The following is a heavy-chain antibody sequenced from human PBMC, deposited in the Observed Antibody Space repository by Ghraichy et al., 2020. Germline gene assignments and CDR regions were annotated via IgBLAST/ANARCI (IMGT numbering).Heavy chain of an antibody. CDR1: GFTFSSYW. Sequence: GESLNISCAASGFTFSSYWMSWVRQAPGKGLEWVANIKQDGSEKYYVDSVKGRFSISRDNAKNSLYLQMNSLRAEDTAVYYCARRRGAVGGLDDYGDYVSWYFDLWGRGTLVTVSS. J-gene: IGHJ2*01. CDR3: ARRRGAVGGLDDYGDYVSWYFDL. D-gene: IGHD4-17*01. CDR2: IKQDGSEK. V-gene: IGHV3-7*03.